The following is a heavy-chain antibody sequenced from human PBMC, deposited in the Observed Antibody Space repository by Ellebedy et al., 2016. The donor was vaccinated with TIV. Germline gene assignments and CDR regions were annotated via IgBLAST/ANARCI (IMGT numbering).Heavy chain of an antibody. CDR3: ARAATYYYGSGSYFDY. CDR2: INPIFGTA. J-gene: IGHJ4*02. CDR1: GGPFSGSA. D-gene: IGHD3-10*01. Sequence: AASVKVSCKASGGPFSGSAISWVRQAPGQGLEWMGGINPIFGTANYAKKFQGRVTITAAASTSTAYMDLSSLRSEDTAVYYCARAATYYYGSGSYFDYWGQGTLVTVSS. V-gene: IGHV1-69*13.